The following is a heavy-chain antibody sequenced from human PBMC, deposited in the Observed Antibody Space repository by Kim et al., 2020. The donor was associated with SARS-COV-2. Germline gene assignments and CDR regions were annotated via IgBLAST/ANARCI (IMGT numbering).Heavy chain of an antibody. D-gene: IGHD4-17*01. CDR2: INSDGSST. CDR1: GFTFSNYW. Sequence: GGSLRLSCAASGFTFSNYWMHWVRQAPGKGLVWVSRINSDGSSTSYADSVKGRFTISRDNAKNTLYLQMNSLRAEDTAAYYCARGVGGYYGDYSCGYWGQGTLVTVSS. CDR3: ARGVGGYYGDYSCGY. J-gene: IGHJ4*02. V-gene: IGHV3-74*01.